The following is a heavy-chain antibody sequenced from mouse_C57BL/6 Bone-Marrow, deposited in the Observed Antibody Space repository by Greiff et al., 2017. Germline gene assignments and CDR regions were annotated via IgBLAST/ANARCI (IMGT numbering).Heavy chain of an antibody. CDR2: INPNNGGT. J-gene: IGHJ3*01. Sequence: EVKLQESGPELVKPGASVKIPCKASGYTFTDYNMDWVKQSHGKSLEWIGDINPNNGGTIYNQKFKGKATLTVDKSSSTAYMELRSLTSEDTAVYYCAREELYYGSSYYAYWGQGTLVTVSA. D-gene: IGHD1-1*01. CDR1: GYTFTDYN. V-gene: IGHV1-18*01. CDR3: AREELYYGSSYYAY.